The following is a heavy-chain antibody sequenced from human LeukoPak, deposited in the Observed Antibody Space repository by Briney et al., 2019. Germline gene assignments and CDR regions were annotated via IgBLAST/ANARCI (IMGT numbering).Heavy chain of an antibody. J-gene: IGHJ4*02. D-gene: IGHD4-23*01. CDR2: IYSTGST. V-gene: IGHV4-4*07. CDR1: GGSISNYY. CDR3: TRDRGDYGGPDC. Sequence: SETLSLTCTVSGGSISNYYWSWIRQAAGKGLEWIGRIYSTGSTNYNPSLKSRVTISVDTSKNQFSLKLNSLTAADTAVYYCTRDRGDYGGPDCWGRGTLVTVSS.